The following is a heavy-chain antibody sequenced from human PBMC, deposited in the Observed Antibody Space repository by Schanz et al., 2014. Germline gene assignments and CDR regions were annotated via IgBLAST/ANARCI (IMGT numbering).Heavy chain of an antibody. CDR2: ISASGGST. CDR3: AKDPYGSGDHYTY. Sequence: EVQLVESGGGLVQPGGSLRLSCAASGFNFRSYPMSWVRQAPGKGLEWVSAISASGGSTYYADSVKGRFTISRDNSKSTVYVQLNSLRADDTAVYYCAKDPYGSGDHYTYWGRGALVSVSS. J-gene: IGHJ4*02. CDR1: GFNFRSYP. V-gene: IGHV3-23*04. D-gene: IGHD3-10*01.